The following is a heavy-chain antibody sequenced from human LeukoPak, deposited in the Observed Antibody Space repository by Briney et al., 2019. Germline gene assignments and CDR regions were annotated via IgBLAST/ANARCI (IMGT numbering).Heavy chain of an antibody. V-gene: IGHV3-30-3*02. J-gene: IGHJ4*02. CDR1: GFTFSTYA. CDR3: AKYYYDSSGYYEDY. CDR2: ISYDGSNK. Sequence: GGSLRLSCAASGFTFSTYAMHWVRQAPGKGLEWVAVISYDGSNKYYADSVKGRFTISRDNSKNTLYLQMNSLRAEDTAVYYCAKYYYDSSGYYEDYWGQGTLVTVSS. D-gene: IGHD3-22*01.